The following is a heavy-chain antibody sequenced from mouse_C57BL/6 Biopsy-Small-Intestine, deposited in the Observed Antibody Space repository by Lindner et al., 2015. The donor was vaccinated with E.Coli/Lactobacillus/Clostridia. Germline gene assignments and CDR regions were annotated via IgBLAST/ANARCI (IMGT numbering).Heavy chain of an antibody. D-gene: IGHD1-1*02. CDR1: GYTFTDYN. CDR2: INPNNGGT. Sequence: VQLQESGPELVKPGASVKMSCKASGYTFTDYNMHWVKQSHGKSLEWIGYINPNNGGTSYNQRFKGKATLTVNKSSSTAYMELRSLTSEDSAVYYCARGGPFFDYWGQGTTLTVSS. CDR3: ARGGPFFDY. J-gene: IGHJ2*01. V-gene: IGHV1-22*01.